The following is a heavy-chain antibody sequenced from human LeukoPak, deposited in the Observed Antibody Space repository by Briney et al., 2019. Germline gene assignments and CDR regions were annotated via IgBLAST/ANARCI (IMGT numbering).Heavy chain of an antibody. CDR3: ARSPGGYFDWLLVGYFDY. CDR1: GGSISSGSYY. Sequence: KPSQTLSLTCTVSGGSISSGSYYWSWIRQPAGKGLEWIGRIYTSGSTNYNPSLKSRVTISVDTSKNQFSLKLSSVTAADTAVYYCARSPGGYFDWLLVGYFDYWGQGTLVTVSS. J-gene: IGHJ4*02. CDR2: IYTSGST. D-gene: IGHD3-9*01. V-gene: IGHV4-61*02.